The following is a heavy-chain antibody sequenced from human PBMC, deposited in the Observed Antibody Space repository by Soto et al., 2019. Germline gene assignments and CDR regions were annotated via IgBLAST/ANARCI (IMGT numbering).Heavy chain of an antibody. V-gene: IGHV3-15*01. CDR1: GFTFSNAW. D-gene: IGHD3-3*01. CDR2: IKSKSDGGTT. J-gene: IGHJ4*02. Sequence: GGSLRLSCAASGFTFSNAWMGWVRQAPGKGLEWVGRIKSKSDGGTTDYAAPVKGRFTISRDDSKNTLYLQMNSLKTEDTAVYYCATVSGPSDYFDYWGQGTLVTVSS. CDR3: ATVSGPSDYFDY.